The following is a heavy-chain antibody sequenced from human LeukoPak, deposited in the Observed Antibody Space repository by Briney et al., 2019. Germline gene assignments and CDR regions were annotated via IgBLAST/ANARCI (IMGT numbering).Heavy chain of an antibody. Sequence: SETLSLTCTVSGDSISSGSYYWSWIRQPAGKGLEWIGRIYTSGSTNYNPSLKSRVTISVDTSKNQFSLKLSSVTAADTAVYYCARVGRYSYGSYYYYYMDVWGKGTTVTVSS. CDR3: ARVGRYSYGSYYYYYMDV. CDR2: IYTSGST. CDR1: GDSISSGSYY. J-gene: IGHJ6*03. D-gene: IGHD5-18*01. V-gene: IGHV4-61*02.